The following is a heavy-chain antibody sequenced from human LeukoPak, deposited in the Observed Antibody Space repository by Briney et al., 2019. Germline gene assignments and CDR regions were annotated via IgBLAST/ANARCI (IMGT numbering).Heavy chain of an antibody. CDR2: ISGSGGST. CDR1: GFTFSSYW. J-gene: IGHJ4*02. D-gene: IGHD6-19*01. V-gene: IGHV3-23*01. CDR3: VKDVKSMAGHY. Sequence: GGSLRLSCAASGFTFSSYWMSWVRQAPGKGLEWVSAISGSGGSTFSADSVRGRFTISRDNSKNTLYLQMNSLGAEDTAVYFCVKDVKSMAGHYWGQGALVTVSS.